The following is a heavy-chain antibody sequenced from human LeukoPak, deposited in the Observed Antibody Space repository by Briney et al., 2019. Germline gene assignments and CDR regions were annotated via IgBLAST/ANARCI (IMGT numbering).Heavy chain of an antibody. D-gene: IGHD3-3*01. Sequence: GGSLRLSCAASGFTFSSYSMRWVRQAPGKGLDWVSSITAGGATTYYADSVKGRFSISRDNSKNTLYLQMNSLRVEDTAVYYCANAQVFGTPHFEYWGQGTLVTVSS. V-gene: IGHV3-23*01. J-gene: IGHJ4*02. CDR1: GFTFSSYS. CDR3: ANAQVFGTPHFEY. CDR2: ITAGGATT.